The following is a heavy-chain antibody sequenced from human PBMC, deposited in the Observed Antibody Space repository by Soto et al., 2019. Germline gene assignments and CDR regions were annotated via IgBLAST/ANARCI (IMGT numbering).Heavy chain of an antibody. J-gene: IGHJ4*02. CDR3: AKEAPFSSGWYAVDC. D-gene: IGHD6-19*01. CDR1: GFTFSSYA. V-gene: IGHV3-23*01. CDR2: MSGSGGST. Sequence: PGGSLRLSCAASGFTFSSYAMSWVRQPPGKGLEWVSSMSGSGGSTYYADSVKGRFTISRDNSKNTLYLQMSSLRGEDTALYYCAKEAPFSSGWYAVDCWGQGPLVTSPQ.